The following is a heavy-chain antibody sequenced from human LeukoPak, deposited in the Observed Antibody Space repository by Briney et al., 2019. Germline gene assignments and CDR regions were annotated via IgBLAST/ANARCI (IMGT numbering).Heavy chain of an antibody. Sequence: PGGSLRLSCAASGFTFSDYYMSWIRQAPGKGLEWVSYISSSGSTMYYADSVKGRFTISRDNAKNSLYLQMNSLRAEDTAVYRCARFRSSVSSGWYLYYYYMDVWGKGTTVTVSS. CDR3: ARFRSSVSSGWYLYYYYMDV. D-gene: IGHD6-19*01. CDR1: GFTFSDYY. V-gene: IGHV3-11*04. CDR2: ISSSGSTM. J-gene: IGHJ6*03.